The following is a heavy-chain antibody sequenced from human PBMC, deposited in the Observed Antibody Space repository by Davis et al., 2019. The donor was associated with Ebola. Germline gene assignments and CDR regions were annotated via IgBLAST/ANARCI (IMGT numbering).Heavy chain of an antibody. D-gene: IGHD3-16*02. CDR1: VITFSSYA. Sequence: GESLKISCADSVITFSSYAMTWVRQAPGKGLEWVSAISGSGGTTYYAGSVKGRFTVSRDNSKNTLYLQMNSLRAEDTAVYYCARDRSSVYYYYGMDVWGKGTTVTVSS. CDR2: ISGSGGTT. J-gene: IGHJ6*04. CDR3: ARDRSSVYYYYGMDV. V-gene: IGHV3-23*01.